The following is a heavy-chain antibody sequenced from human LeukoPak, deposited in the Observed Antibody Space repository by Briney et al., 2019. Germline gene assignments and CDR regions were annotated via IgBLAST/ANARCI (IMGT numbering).Heavy chain of an antibody. Sequence: GGSLRLSCEASGFTFSTYAMSWVRQAPGKGLEWVSTVTSAGNTYYPDSVKGRFTISRDNSHNSLYLQMNSLRAEDTAVYYCAKGMLRGPTPFFQHWGQGTLVTVSS. CDR3: AKGMLRGPTPFFQH. CDR1: GFTFSTYA. J-gene: IGHJ1*01. CDR2: VTSAGNT. D-gene: IGHD3-10*01. V-gene: IGHV3-23*01.